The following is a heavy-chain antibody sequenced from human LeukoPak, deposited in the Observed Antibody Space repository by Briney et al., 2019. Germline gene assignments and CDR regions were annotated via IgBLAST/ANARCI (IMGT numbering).Heavy chain of an antibody. J-gene: IGHJ4*02. V-gene: IGHV1-24*01. D-gene: IGHD3-22*01. Sequence: ASVKVSCKVSGYTLTELSMHWVRQAPGKGLEWMGGFDPEYGETIYAQKFQGRVTMTEDTSTDTAYMELSSLRSEDTAVYYCATGAMGDYYDSSGYYSFEYWGQGTLVTVSS. CDR2: FDPEYGET. CDR3: ATGAMGDYYDSSGYYSFEY. CDR1: GYTLTELS.